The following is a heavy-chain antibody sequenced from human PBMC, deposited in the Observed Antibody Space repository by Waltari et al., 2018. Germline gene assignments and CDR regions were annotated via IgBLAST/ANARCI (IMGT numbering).Heavy chain of an antibody. CDR2: ISGSGGST. J-gene: IGHJ4*02. Sequence: EVQLLESGGGLVQPGGSLRLSCAASGFTFSSYAMSWVRQAPGKGLEWVSAISGSGGSTYYADSVKGRFTISRDNSKNTLYLQMNSLRAEDTAVYYCARGQQRGHYYFDYWGQGTLVTVSS. D-gene: IGHD6-13*01. CDR1: GFTFSSYA. CDR3: ARGQQRGHYYFDY. V-gene: IGHV3-23*01.